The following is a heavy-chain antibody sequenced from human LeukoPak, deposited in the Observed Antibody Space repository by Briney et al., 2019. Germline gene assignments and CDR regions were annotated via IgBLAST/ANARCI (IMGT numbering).Heavy chain of an antibody. D-gene: IGHD6-13*01. CDR2: IYHSGST. V-gene: IGHV4-38-2*01. CDR3: AREGIAAPGTVH. J-gene: IGHJ4*02. Sequence: PSETLSLTCAVSGYSISSGYYWGWIRPPPGKGLEWIGSIYHSGSTYYSPSLKSRVTISVDTSKNQFSLKLSSVTAADTAVYYCAREGIAAPGTVHWGQGTLVTVSS. CDR1: GYSISSGYY.